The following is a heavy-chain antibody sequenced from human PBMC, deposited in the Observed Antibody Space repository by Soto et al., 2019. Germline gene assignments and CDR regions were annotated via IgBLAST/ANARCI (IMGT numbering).Heavy chain of an antibody. CDR1: GLTFNDSY. Sequence: QVQLVESGGGLVKPGGSLTLSCAASGLTFNDSYMSWIRQAPGKGLEWVAYSRSSSTTIYYADSVKGRFTISRDHAKNSLYLQMNRLRAYDTAVYYCARSAHLRTSTYYYDSSSSYYVRTLDYCGQGALVTFSS. J-gene: IGHJ4*02. D-gene: IGHD3-22*01. CDR2: SRSSSTTI. V-gene: IGHV3-11*01. CDR3: ARSAHLRTSTYYYDSSSSYYVRTLDY.